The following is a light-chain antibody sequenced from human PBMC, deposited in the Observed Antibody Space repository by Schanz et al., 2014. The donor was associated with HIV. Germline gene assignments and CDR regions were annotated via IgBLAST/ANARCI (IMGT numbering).Light chain of an antibody. CDR1: QSISNW. Sequence: DIQMTQSPSSLSASVGDRVTISCRASQSISNWLAWYQQKPGKAPKLLIYKASSLQSGVPSRFSGSGSGTDFTLTISNLQPEDFATYYCQVLSSYPFTFGGGTKVEIK. V-gene: IGKV1-5*03. J-gene: IGKJ4*01. CDR3: QVLSSYPFT. CDR2: KAS.